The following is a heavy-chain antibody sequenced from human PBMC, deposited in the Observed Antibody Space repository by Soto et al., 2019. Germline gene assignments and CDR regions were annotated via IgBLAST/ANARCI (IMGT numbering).Heavy chain of an antibody. CDR3: AKASGSYQYYYDMDV. V-gene: IGHV3-30*18. Sequence: PXASLRLSGAASGFTFSTYGMHWVRQAPGKGLEWVAFISDDGTSKYYADSVKGRFTISRDNSKNTLYLQMNSLRVEDTAVYYCAKASGSYQYYYDMDVWGQGTTVTVSS. J-gene: IGHJ6*02. D-gene: IGHD3-10*01. CDR2: ISDDGTSK. CDR1: GFTFSTYG.